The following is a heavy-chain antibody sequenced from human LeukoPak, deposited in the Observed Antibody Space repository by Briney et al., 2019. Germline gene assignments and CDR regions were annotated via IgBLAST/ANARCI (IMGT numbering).Heavy chain of an antibody. V-gene: IGHV4-59*01. J-gene: IGHJ5*02. CDR2: IYYSGST. CDR3: ARGDAVTMPGWFDP. CDR1: GGSISTYY. Sequence: SETLSLTCTVSGGSISTYYWSWIRQPPGKGLEWIGYIYYSGSTNYNPSLKSRVTISVDTSKNQFSLELSSVTAADTAVYYCARGDAVTMPGWFDPWGQGTLVTVSS. D-gene: IGHD4-17*01.